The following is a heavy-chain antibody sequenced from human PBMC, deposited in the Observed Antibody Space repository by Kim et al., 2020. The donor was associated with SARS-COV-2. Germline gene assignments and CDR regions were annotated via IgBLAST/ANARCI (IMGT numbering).Heavy chain of an antibody. Sequence: SVKVSCKASGGTFSSYAISWVRQAPGQGLEWMGGIIPIFGTANYAQKFQGRVTITADESTSTAYMELSSLRSEDTAVYYCARGGSSSEYYYYGMDVWGQGTTVTVSS. V-gene: IGHV1-69*13. D-gene: IGHD6-6*01. CDR3: ARGGSSSEYYYYGMDV. CDR2: IIPIFGTA. J-gene: IGHJ6*02. CDR1: GGTFSSYA.